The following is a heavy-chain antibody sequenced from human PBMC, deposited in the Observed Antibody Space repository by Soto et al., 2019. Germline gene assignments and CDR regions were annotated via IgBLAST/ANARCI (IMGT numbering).Heavy chain of an antibody. D-gene: IGHD3-10*01. CDR3: AKDSGESGVIRSCYYYGMDV. CDR1: GFTFSSYA. CDR2: ISGSGGST. Sequence: EVQLLESWGGWVQTGGSLRLSCAASGFTFSSYAMSWVRQAPGKGLEWVAAISGSGGSTYYADSVKGRFTISRDNSKNTLYLQMNSLRAEDTAVYYCAKDSGESGVIRSCYYYGMDVWGQWTTVTVSS. V-gene: IGHV3-23*01. J-gene: IGHJ6*02.